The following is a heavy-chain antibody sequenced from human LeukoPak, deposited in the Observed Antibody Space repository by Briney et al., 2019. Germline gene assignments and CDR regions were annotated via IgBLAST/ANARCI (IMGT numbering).Heavy chain of an antibody. CDR1: GFTFSNAW. D-gene: IGHD2-2*01. Sequence: GSLRLSCAASGFTFSNAWMSWVRQPPGKGLEWSGEINHSGSTNYNPSLKSRVTISVDTSKNQFSLKLSSVTAADTAVYYCARLGPCSSTSCYGDYWGQGTLVTVSS. CDR3: ARLGPCSSTSCYGDY. J-gene: IGHJ4*02. CDR2: INHSGST. V-gene: IGHV4-34*01.